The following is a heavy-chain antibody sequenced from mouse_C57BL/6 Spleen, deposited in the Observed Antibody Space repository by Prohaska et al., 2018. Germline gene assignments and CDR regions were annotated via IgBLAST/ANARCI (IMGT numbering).Heavy chain of an antibody. CDR1: GFSFNTYT. D-gene: IGHD1-1*01. CDR2: IRSKSNNDAT. CDR3: VRQYYGSSYFDY. J-gene: IGHJ2*01. V-gene: IGHV10-1*01. Sequence: EVQLVESGGGLVQPKGSLKLSCAASGFSFNTYTMNWVRQAPGKGLEWVARIRSKSNNDATYYADSVKDRFTISRDDSESMLYLQMNNLKTEDTAMYYCVRQYYGSSYFDYWGQGTTLTVSP.